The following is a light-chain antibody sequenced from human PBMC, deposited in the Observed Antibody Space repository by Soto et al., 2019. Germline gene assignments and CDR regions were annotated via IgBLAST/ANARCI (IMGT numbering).Light chain of an antibody. CDR1: QTIRSD. Sequence: DIQMTQFPSTLSASVGDRVTITCRASQTIRSDLAWYQQKPGKVPKLLIYRMSTLESGVPSRFSGSGSGTEFTLTISSLQPDDFAIYYCQQYDDHSSTFGQGTKVDIK. CDR2: RMS. V-gene: IGKV1-5*03. J-gene: IGKJ2*01. CDR3: QQYDDHSST.